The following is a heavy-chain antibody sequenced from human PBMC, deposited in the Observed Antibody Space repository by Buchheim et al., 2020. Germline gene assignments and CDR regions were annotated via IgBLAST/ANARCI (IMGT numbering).Heavy chain of an antibody. J-gene: IGHJ6*03. Sequence: EVQLVESGGGLVQPGGSLRLSCAASGFTFSSYWMSWVRQAPGKGLEWVANIKQDGSERNYVDSEKGRFTISRVHAKNSLYLQMNSLRADDTAVYYCARDLGGSRYYYYYMDVWGKGTT. V-gene: IGHV3-7*04. CDR2: IKQDGSER. CDR3: ARDLGGSRYYYYYMDV. CDR1: GFTFSSYW. D-gene: IGHD1-26*01.